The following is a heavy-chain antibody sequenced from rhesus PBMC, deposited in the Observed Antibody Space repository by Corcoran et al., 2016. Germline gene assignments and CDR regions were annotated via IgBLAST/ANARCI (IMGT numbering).Heavy chain of an antibody. CDR1: GGSIRRGYSY. Sequence: QVQLQESVPGLVKPSETLSLTCSVSGGSIRRGYSYLSWFRQPPGKGLEWIGYNTYSGRTSYNPTLKSRVTITRDTSKNQFSLKLSSVTAADTAVYYCARGGVGATRWGQGVLITVSS. CDR2: NTYSGRT. CDR3: ARGGVGATR. J-gene: IGHJ4*01. D-gene: IGHD1-44*02. V-gene: IGHV4-122*02.